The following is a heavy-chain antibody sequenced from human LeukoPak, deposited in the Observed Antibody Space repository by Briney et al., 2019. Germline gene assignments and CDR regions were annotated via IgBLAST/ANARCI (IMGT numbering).Heavy chain of an antibody. CDR2: ISAYNGNT. J-gene: IGHJ4*02. V-gene: IGHV1-18*01. CDR1: GYTFTSYG. CDR3: AYCSSTSCYAGAFDY. Sequence: EASVKVSCKASGYTFTSYGISWVRQAPGQGLEWMGWISAYNGNTNYAQKLQGRVTMTTDTSTSTAYMELRSLRSDDTAVYYCAYCSSTSCYAGAFDYWGQGTLVTVSS. D-gene: IGHD2-2*01.